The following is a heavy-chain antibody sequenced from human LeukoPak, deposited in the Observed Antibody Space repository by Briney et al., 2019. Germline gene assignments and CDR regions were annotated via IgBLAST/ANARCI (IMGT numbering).Heavy chain of an antibody. Sequence: PGGSLRLSCAASGFTFSSYWMSWVRQAPGKGLEWVANIKQDGSGKYYVDSVKGRFTISRDNAKNSLYLQMNSLRAEDTAVYYCARDGVWSSSSAHYWGQGTLVTVSS. V-gene: IGHV3-7*01. D-gene: IGHD6-6*01. CDR2: IKQDGSGK. CDR3: ARDGVWSSSSAHY. J-gene: IGHJ4*02. CDR1: GFTFSSYW.